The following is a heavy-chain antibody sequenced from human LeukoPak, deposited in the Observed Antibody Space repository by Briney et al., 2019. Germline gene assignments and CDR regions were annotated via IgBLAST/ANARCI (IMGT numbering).Heavy chain of an antibody. V-gene: IGHV4-59*01. Sequence: SETLSLTCTVSGGSISSYYWGWIRQPPGKGLEWIGYIYYSGSTNYNPSLKSRVTISVDTSKNQFSLKLSSVTAADTAVYYCANQIVGATGGSAFDYWGQGTLVTVSS. CDR2: IYYSGST. CDR3: ANQIVGATGGSAFDY. CDR1: GGSISSYY. J-gene: IGHJ4*02. D-gene: IGHD1-26*01.